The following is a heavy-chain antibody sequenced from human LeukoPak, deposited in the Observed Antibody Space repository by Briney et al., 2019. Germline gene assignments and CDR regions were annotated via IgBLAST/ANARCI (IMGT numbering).Heavy chain of an antibody. Sequence: PGGSLRLSCAASGFTFSSYSMNWVRQAPGKGLEWVSSISSSSSYIYYADSVKGRFTISRDNAKNSLYLQMNSLRAEDTAVYYCARERSFICSGGSCGGGYNWFDPWGQGTLVTVSS. CDR3: ARERSFICSGGSCGGGYNWFDP. V-gene: IGHV3-21*01. CDR2: ISSSSSYI. J-gene: IGHJ5*02. D-gene: IGHD2-15*01. CDR1: GFTFSSYS.